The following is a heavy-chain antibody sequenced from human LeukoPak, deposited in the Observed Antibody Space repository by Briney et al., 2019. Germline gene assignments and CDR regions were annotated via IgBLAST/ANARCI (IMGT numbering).Heavy chain of an antibody. D-gene: IGHD1-26*01. CDR2: ITSDGSTT. J-gene: IGHJ4*02. Sequence: GGSLRLSCAASGFAFSTYWMHWFRQAPGKGLVWVSRITSDGSTTTYADSVKGRFTISRDNAKNTLFLQMNSLRAEDTAVYFCARDDDGLGPTSDYWGQGTLVTVSS. CDR3: ARDDDGLGPTSDY. CDR1: GFAFSTYW. V-gene: IGHV3-74*01.